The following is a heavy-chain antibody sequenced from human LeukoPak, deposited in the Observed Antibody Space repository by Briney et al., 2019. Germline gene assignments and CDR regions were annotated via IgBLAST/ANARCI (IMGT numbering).Heavy chain of an antibody. D-gene: IGHD6-6*01. J-gene: IGHJ3*02. CDR1: GGSFSGYY. Sequence: SETLSLTCAVYGGSFSGYYWSWIRQPAGKGLEWIGEINHSGSTNYNPSLKSRVTISVDTAKNQFSLKLSSVTAADTAVYYCARSSGSNAFDIWGQGTMVTVSS. CDR2: INHSGST. V-gene: IGHV4-34*01. CDR3: ARSSGSNAFDI.